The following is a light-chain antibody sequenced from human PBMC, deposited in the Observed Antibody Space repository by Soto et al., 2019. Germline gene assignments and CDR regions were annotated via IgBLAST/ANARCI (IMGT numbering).Light chain of an antibody. CDR1: QDIATY. CDR2: DAS. CDR3: RQHLDFLVT. V-gene: IGKV1-33*01. J-gene: IGKJ4*01. Sequence: DIQMTQSPSSLSASVGNRVTITCQASQDIATYLNWYQQKPGKAPNLLIYDASNLETGVPSRFSGGGSGTDFTLTISSLQPEDVAVYYCRQHLDFLVTFGGGTKVDIK.